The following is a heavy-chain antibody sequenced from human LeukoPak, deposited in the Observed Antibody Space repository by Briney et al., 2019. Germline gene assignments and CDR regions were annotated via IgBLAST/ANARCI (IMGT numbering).Heavy chain of an antibody. D-gene: IGHD6-19*01. Sequence: GGSLRLSCSASGFTFSSYAMSCVCQAPRKGMECVSAISGGGPVTYSTGSVKGRFTISGDNSKNTLYLEMNSLRAEDTAVYYCARRGSSGWYDYWGQGTLVTVSS. J-gene: IGHJ4*02. CDR3: ARRGSSGWYDY. CDR2: ISGGGPVT. CDR1: GFTFSSYA. V-gene: IGHV3-23*01.